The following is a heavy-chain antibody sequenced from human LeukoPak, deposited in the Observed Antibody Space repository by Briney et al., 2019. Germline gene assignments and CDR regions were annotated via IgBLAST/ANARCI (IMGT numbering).Heavy chain of an antibody. CDR2: IYPGDSDT. V-gene: IGHV5-51*01. Sequence: GESLKISCKASGYRFTNYWIGWVRHMPGEGLDWMGIIYPGDSDTRYSPSFQGQVTISADKSISTAYLQWSSLKAADTAMYYCARQPKAGTPAYWGQGTLVTVSS. D-gene: IGHD6-19*01. CDR3: ARQPKAGTPAY. CDR1: GYRFTNYW. J-gene: IGHJ4*02.